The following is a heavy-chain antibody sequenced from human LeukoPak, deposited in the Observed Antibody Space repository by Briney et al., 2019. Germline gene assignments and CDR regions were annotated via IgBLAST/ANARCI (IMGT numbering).Heavy chain of an antibody. CDR1: GGSFSGYY. D-gene: IGHD3-22*01. Sequence: PSETLSLTCAVYGGSFSGYYWSWIRQPPGKGLEWIGSIYYSGSTYYNPSLKSRVTISVDTSKNQFSLKLSSVTAAGTAVYYCARGKDYYDSSGYGREYYFDYWGQGTLVTVSS. CDR3: ARGKDYYDSSGYGREYYFDY. J-gene: IGHJ4*02. CDR2: IYYSGST. V-gene: IGHV4-34*01.